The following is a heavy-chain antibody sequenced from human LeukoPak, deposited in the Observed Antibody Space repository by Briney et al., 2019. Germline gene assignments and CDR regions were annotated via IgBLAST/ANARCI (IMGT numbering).Heavy chain of an antibody. Sequence: SETLSLTCAVYGGSFSAYYWSWIRQPPGKGLEWIGEINHSGSTNYNPSLKSRVTISVDTSKNQFSLKLSSVTAADTAVYYCARGVRSWWFDPWGQGTLVTVSS. CDR1: GGSFSAYY. CDR3: ARGVRSWWFDP. J-gene: IGHJ5*02. V-gene: IGHV4-34*01. CDR2: INHSGST.